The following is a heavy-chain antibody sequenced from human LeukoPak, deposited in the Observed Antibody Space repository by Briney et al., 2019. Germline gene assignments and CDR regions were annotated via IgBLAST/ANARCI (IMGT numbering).Heavy chain of an antibody. CDR2: INPNSGGT. V-gene: IGHV1-2*02. Sequence: ASVKVSCKASGYTFTGYYMHWVRQAPGQGLEWMGWINPNSGGTNYAQKFQGRVTMTRDTSISTAYMELSRRRSDDTAVYYCARGALRMIVVVNPLLIYWGQGTLVTVSS. J-gene: IGHJ4*02. CDR3: ARGALRMIVVVNPLLIY. CDR1: GYTFTGYY. D-gene: IGHD3-22*01.